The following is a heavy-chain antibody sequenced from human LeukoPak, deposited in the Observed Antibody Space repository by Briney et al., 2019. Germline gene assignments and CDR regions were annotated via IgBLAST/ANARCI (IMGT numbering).Heavy chain of an antibody. V-gene: IGHV4-39*07. Sequence: SETLSLTCTVSGGSISSSGYYWGWIRQPPGKGLEWIGSIYYSGGNYYNPSLNSRVTISVDTSKNQFSLRLSSVTAADTTVYYCARGPYYFDSWGPGTLVTVSS. CDR2: IYYSGGN. CDR3: ARGPYYFDS. J-gene: IGHJ4*02. CDR1: GGSISSSGYY.